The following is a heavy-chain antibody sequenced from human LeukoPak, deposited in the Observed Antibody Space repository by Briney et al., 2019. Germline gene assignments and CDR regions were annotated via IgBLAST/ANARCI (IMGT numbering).Heavy chain of an antibody. CDR3: ARAGEYCSSTSCYPFLDY. V-gene: IGHV3-30*04. Sequence: GGSLRLSCAASGFTFSSYAMHWVRQAPGKGLEWVAVISYDGSNKYYADSVKGRFTISRDNSKNTLYLQMNSLRAEDTAVYYCARAGEYCSSTSCYPFLDYWGQGTLVTVSS. D-gene: IGHD2-2*01. J-gene: IGHJ4*02. CDR2: ISYDGSNK. CDR1: GFTFSSYA.